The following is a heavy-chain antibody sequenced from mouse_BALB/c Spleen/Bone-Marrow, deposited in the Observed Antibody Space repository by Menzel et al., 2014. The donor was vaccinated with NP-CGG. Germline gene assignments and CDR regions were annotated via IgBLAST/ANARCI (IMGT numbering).Heavy chain of an antibody. CDR1: GLDFSRYW. J-gene: IGHJ1*01. D-gene: IGHD1-1*01. CDR3: ASLYYYGYFDV. V-gene: IGHV4-1*02. CDR2: INPDSSTI. Sequence: AAEGLDFSRYWMSWVRQAPGKGLEWIGEINPDSSTINYTPSLKDKFIISRDNAKNTLYLQMSKVRSEDTALYYCASLYYYGYFDVWGAGTTVTVSS.